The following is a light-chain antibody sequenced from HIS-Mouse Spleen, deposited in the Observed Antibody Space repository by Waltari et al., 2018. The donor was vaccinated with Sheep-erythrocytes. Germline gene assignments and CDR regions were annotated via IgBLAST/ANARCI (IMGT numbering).Light chain of an antibody. Sequence: PKLMIYEVSNRPSGVSNRFYASKSGNTASLTISGLQAEDEADYYCSSYTSSSTGVFGGGTKLTVL. J-gene: IGLJ2*01. V-gene: IGLV2-14*01. CDR3: SSYTSSSTGV. CDR2: EVS.